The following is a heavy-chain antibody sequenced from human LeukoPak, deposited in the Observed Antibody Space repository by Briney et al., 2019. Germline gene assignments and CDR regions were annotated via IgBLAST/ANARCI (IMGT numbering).Heavy chain of an antibody. CDR3: TRRSLGNWFDP. CDR2: TYFRSKWKN. V-gene: IGHV6-1*01. D-gene: IGHD7-27*01. J-gene: IGHJ5*02. CDR1: GDSVSGDSVT. Sequence: SQTLSLTCDISGDSVSGDSVTWNWIRQSPSRGLEWLGRTYFRSKWKNDYAESVKSRITINPDTSKNQFSLHLNSVTPEDTAVYFCTRRSLGNWFDPWGQGTLVTVSS.